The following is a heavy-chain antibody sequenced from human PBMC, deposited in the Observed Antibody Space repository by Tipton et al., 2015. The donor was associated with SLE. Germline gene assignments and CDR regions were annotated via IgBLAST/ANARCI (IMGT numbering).Heavy chain of an antibody. Sequence: PGLVKPSGTLSLTCAVSGAFITSSDWWSWVRQPPGKGLEWIGEIDHSGSTNYNPSLESRVTISIDKSRNQFSLKLNSVTAADTAVYYCAKDYNYDYPDYNWGQGTLVIVSS. CDR3: AKDYNYDYPDYN. V-gene: IGHV4-4*02. CDR2: IDHSGST. CDR1: GAFITSSDW. D-gene: IGHD4-17*01. J-gene: IGHJ4*02.